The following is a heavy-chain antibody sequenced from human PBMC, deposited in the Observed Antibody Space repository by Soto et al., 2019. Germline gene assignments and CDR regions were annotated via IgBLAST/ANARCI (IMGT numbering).Heavy chain of an antibody. CDR3: AREGLTTANWFDP. Sequence: TLSLTCTVSGGSISGYYWTWIRQPPGKGLEWIGYIYYSGSTYYNPSLKSRVTISVDTSKNQFSLKLSSVTAADTAVYYCAREGLTTANWFDPWGQGTLVTVSS. V-gene: IGHV4-30-4*08. CDR2: IYYSGST. J-gene: IGHJ5*02. D-gene: IGHD4-17*01. CDR1: GGSISGYY.